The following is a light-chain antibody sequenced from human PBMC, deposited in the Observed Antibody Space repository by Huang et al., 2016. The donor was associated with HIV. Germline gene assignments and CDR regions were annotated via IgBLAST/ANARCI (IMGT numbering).Light chain of an antibody. CDR2: AAS. CDR3: QQYDTYPHT. Sequence: AIRITQSPSSLPASTGDRVTITCRASQDISNYLAWYQQKPGEAPKLLFFAASTLQSGVPSRFSGGGSGTDFTLTINSLQSEDLATYFCQQYDTYPHTFGQGTRVEIK. J-gene: IGKJ5*01. V-gene: IGKV1-8*01. CDR1: QDISNY.